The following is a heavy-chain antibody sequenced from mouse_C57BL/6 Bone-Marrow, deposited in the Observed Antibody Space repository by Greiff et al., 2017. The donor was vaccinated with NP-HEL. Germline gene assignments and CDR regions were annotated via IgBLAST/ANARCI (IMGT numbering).Heavy chain of an antibody. D-gene: IGHD1-1*01. Sequence: VQLQQSGPVLVKPGASVKMSCKASGYTFTDYYMNWVKQSHGKSLEWIGVINPSNGGTSYNQKFKGKATLTVDKSSSTAYMELNSLTSEDSAVYYCARRDYGSRDYWGQGTTLTVSS. CDR2: INPSNGGT. CDR1: GYTFTDYY. V-gene: IGHV1-19*01. J-gene: IGHJ2*01. CDR3: ARRDYGSRDY.